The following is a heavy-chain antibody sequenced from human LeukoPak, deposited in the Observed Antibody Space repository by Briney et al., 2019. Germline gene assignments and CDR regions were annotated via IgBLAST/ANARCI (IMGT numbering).Heavy chain of an antibody. V-gene: IGHV3-7*01. J-gene: IGHJ4*02. CDR2: IKEDGSEK. CDR1: GFTFRNYW. Sequence: GGSLRLSCGASGFTFRNYWMNWVRQAPGKGPEWVANIKEDGSEKYYVDSVKGRFTISRDNAKNSLYLQMSGLRDEDTAVYYCARGRRDTQYQVFDYWGLGILVTVSS. CDR3: ARGRRDTQYQVFDY. D-gene: IGHD2-2*01.